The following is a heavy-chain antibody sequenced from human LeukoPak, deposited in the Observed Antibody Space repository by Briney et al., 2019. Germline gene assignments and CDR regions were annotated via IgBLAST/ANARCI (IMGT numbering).Heavy chain of an antibody. CDR3: ARGVRYYYYYGMDV. CDR2: INHSGST. J-gene: IGHJ6*02. V-gene: IGHV4-34*01. CDR1: GGSFSGYY. Sequence: SETLSLTCAVYGGSFSGYYWSWIRQPPGKGLEWIGEINHSGSTNYNPSLKSRVTISVDTSKNQFSLKLSSVTAADTAAYYCARGVRYYYYYGMDVWGQGTTVTVSS.